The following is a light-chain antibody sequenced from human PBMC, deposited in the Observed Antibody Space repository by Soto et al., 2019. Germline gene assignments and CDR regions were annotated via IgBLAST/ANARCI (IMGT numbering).Light chain of an antibody. Sequence: IVLTQSPGTMRVSXCECAILTXXXXQSVRSSHLAWYQQMPGQAPRLLIYGASTRATGIPARFSGSGSGTEFTLSISSLQSEDSAVYYCQQYNNWPPETFGGGTKVDIK. CDR3: QQYNNWPPET. V-gene: IGKV3D-15*01. CDR2: GAS. CDR1: QSVRSSH. J-gene: IGKJ4*01.